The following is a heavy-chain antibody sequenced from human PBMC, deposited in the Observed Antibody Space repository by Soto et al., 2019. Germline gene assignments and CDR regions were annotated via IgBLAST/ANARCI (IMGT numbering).Heavy chain of an antibody. CDR3: TREKFTMVRGVIISTRYYYYMDV. Sequence: GESLKISCTASGFTFGDYAMSWFRQAPGKGLEWVGFIRSKAYGGTTEYAASVKGRFTISRDDSKSIAYLQMNSLKTEDTAVYYCTREKFTMVRGVIISTRYYYYMDVWGKGTTVTVSS. J-gene: IGHJ6*03. D-gene: IGHD3-10*01. V-gene: IGHV3-49*03. CDR1: GFTFGDYA. CDR2: IRSKAYGGTT.